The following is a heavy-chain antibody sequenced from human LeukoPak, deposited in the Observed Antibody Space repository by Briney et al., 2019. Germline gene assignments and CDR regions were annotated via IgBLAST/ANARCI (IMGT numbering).Heavy chain of an antibody. Sequence: GASVKVSSKASGYTFTSYDINWVRQATGQGLEWMGWMNPNSGNTGYAQKFQGRVTMTRNTSISTAYMELSSLRSEDTAVYYCARITVVPTTYYYYMDVWGKGTTVTVSS. CDR2: MNPNSGNT. CDR1: GYTFTSYD. J-gene: IGHJ6*03. CDR3: ARITVVPTTYYYYMDV. V-gene: IGHV1-8*01. D-gene: IGHD2-2*01.